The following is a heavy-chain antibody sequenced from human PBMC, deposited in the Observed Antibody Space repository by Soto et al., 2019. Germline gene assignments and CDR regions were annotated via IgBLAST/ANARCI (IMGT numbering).Heavy chain of an antibody. V-gene: IGHV4-4*07. Sequence: QVQLQESGPGLVKPSETLSLTCTVSGGSISSYYWSWIQQPAGKGLEWIGRIYTSGSTNYNPSLKSRVTMSVDTSKNQFSLKLSSVTAADTAVYYCASQGGVAAAGPFDYWGQGTLVTVSS. D-gene: IGHD6-13*01. CDR3: ASQGGVAAAGPFDY. CDR2: IYTSGST. CDR1: GGSISSYY. J-gene: IGHJ4*02.